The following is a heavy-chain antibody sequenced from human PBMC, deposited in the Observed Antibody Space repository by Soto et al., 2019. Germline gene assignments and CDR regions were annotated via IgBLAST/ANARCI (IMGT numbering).Heavy chain of an antibody. J-gene: IGHJ5*02. CDR1: GGSISSSSYY. CDR3: ARQWYSGSPNWFDP. CDR2: IYYSGST. D-gene: IGHD1-26*01. V-gene: IGHV4-39*01. Sequence: SETLSLTCTVSGGSISSSSYYWGWIRLPPGKGLEWIGSIYYSGSTYYNPSLKSRVTISVDTSKNQFSLKLSSVTAADTAVYYCARQWYSGSPNWFDPWGQGTLVTVSS.